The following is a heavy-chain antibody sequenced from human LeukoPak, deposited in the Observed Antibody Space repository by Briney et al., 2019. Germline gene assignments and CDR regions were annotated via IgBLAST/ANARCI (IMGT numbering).Heavy chain of an antibody. CDR3: ANQPGIAAY. CDR2: ISYDGSNK. CDR1: GFTFSSYG. Sequence: GRSLRLSCAASGFTFSSYGMHWVRQALGKGLEWVAVISYDGSNKYYADSVKGRFTISRDNSKNTLYLQMNSLRAEDTAVYYCANQPGIAAYWGQGTLVTVSS. V-gene: IGHV3-30*18. J-gene: IGHJ4*02. D-gene: IGHD6-13*01.